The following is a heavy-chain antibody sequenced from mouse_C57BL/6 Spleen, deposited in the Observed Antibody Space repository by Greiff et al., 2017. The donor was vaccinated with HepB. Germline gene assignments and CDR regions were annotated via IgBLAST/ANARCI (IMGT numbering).Heavy chain of an antibody. V-gene: IGHV1-80*01. CDR2: IYPGDGDT. Sequence: LKQSGAELVKPGASVKISCKASGYAFSSYWMNWVKQRPGKGLEWIGQIYPGDGDTNYNGKFKGKATLTADKSSSTAYMQLSSLTSEDSAVYFCARRATVVATRYFDVWGTGTTVTVSS. CDR1: GYAFSSYW. D-gene: IGHD1-1*01. CDR3: ARRATVVATRYFDV. J-gene: IGHJ1*03.